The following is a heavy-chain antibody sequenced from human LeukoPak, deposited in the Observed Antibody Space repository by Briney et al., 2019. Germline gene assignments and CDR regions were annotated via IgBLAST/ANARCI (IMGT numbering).Heavy chain of an antibody. J-gene: IGHJ4*02. D-gene: IGHD3-10*01. CDR1: GFNFDDYG. CDR3: ARDGSYYYGSGSYRGNDY. Sequence: GGSLRLSCAASGFNFDDYGMNWVRQVPGKGLQWVSGIKHDGGSTSYADSVKGRFTISRDNAKNSLYLQMNSLRAEDTAVYYCARDGSYYYGSGSYRGNDYWGQGTLVTVSS. V-gene: IGHV3-20*04. CDR2: IKHDGGST.